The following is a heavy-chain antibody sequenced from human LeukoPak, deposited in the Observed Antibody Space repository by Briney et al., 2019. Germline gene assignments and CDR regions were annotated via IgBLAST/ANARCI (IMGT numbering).Heavy chain of an antibody. V-gene: IGHV3-48*01. Sequence: GGSLRLSCAASGFTFSSYSMNWVRQAPGKGLEWVSYISSSSSTIRYADSVKGRFTISRDNAKNSLYLQMNSLRAEDTAVYYCARDHHRRLYDSQARDTFDIWGQGTMVTVS. CDR3: ARDHHRRLYDSQARDTFDI. J-gene: IGHJ3*02. CDR1: GFTFSSYS. D-gene: IGHD3-22*01. CDR2: ISSSSSTI.